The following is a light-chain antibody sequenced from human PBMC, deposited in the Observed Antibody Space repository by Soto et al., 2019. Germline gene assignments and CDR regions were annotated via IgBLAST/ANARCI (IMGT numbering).Light chain of an antibody. V-gene: IGLV3-1*01. Sequence: SYELTQPPSVSVSPGQTASIPCSGDKLGDRFACWYQQKPGQSPVMVMYQDTKRPSGIPERFSGSNSGNTATLTISGTQAMVEVDYCCQAWDSSTGVVFGGGTKLTVL. J-gene: IGLJ2*01. CDR1: KLGDRF. CDR3: QAWDSSTGVV. CDR2: QDT.